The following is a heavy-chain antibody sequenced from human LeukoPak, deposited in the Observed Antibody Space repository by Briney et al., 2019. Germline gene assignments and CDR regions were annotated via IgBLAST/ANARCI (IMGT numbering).Heavy chain of an antibody. D-gene: IGHD6-13*01. V-gene: IGHV3-49*04. Sequence: GRSLRLSCTVSGFTFGDYSMAWVRQAPGKGLEWVGFIRSKDHGETTEYAASVKDRFAISRDDCKSIAYLQMNSLKTEDTAVYFCTSGPYGGSWYGYYYGFDVWGKGTMVTVSS. CDR3: TSGPYGGSWYGYYYGFDV. CDR2: IRSKDHGETT. J-gene: IGHJ6*04. CDR1: GFTFGDYS.